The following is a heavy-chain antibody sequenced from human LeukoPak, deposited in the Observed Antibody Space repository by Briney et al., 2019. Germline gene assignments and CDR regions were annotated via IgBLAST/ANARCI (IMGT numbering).Heavy chain of an antibody. CDR1: GFAFSSYG. D-gene: IGHD4-17*01. CDR2: IWYDGSNK. CDR3: AKDMYYGVANFDY. J-gene: IGHJ4*02. Sequence: GRSLRLSCAASGFAFSSYGMHWVRQAPGKGLEWVAVIWYDGSNKYYADSVKGRFTISRDNSKNTLYLQMNSLRAEDTAGYYCAKDMYYGVANFDYWGQGTLVTVSS. V-gene: IGHV3-33*06.